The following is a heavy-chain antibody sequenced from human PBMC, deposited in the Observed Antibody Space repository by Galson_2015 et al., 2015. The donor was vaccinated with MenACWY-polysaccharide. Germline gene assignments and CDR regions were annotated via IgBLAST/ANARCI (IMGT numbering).Heavy chain of an antibody. CDR2: RDPNSGNT. V-gene: IGHV1-8*01. Sequence: SVKVCCKASGYMFTSYDIKWVRQAPGQGLEWMGWRDPNSGNTGYAKKFQGRVTMTRNTSIRTAYMELSSLRSDDTAVYYCARGVTAAGSGFDYWVQGALVTVSS. CDR1: GYMFTSYD. J-gene: IGHJ4*02. CDR3: ARGVTAAGSGFDY. D-gene: IGHD6-13*01.